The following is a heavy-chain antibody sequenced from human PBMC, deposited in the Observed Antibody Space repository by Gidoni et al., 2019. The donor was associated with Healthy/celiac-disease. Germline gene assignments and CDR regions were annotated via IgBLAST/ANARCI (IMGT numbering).Heavy chain of an antibody. Sequence: QVQLQQWGAGLLKPSETLSLTCAVYGGSFSGYYWSWIRQPPGKGLEWIGEINHSGSTNYNPSLKSRVTISVDTSKNQFSLKLSSVTAADTAVYYCAGGDYDFWSGYLYYYYYGMDVWGQGTTVTVSS. CDR2: INHSGST. CDR3: AGGDYDFWSGYLYYYYYGMDV. CDR1: GGSFSGYY. V-gene: IGHV4-34*01. J-gene: IGHJ6*02. D-gene: IGHD3-3*01.